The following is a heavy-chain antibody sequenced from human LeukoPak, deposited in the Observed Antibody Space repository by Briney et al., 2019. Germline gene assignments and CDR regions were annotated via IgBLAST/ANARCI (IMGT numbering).Heavy chain of an antibody. Sequence: PGGSLRLSCAASGFTFSSYAMSRVRQAPGKGLEWVSAISGSGGSTYYADSVKGRFTISRDNSKNTLYLQMNSLRAEDTAVYYCAKDRPGYYDSSGYYYPFDYWGQGTLVTVSS. V-gene: IGHV3-23*01. CDR2: ISGSGGST. CDR1: GFTFSSYA. CDR3: AKDRPGYYDSSGYYYPFDY. D-gene: IGHD3-22*01. J-gene: IGHJ4*02.